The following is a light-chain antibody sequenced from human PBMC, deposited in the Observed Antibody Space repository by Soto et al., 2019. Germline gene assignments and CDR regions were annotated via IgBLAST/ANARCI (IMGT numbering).Light chain of an antibody. Sequence: EIVLTQSPATLSLSPGERATLSCRASQSVSSYLAWYQQRPGQAPRLLISDASNRAAGIPARFSGSGSGTDFTLTISSLEPKDFAVYYCHQRSNWPWTFGQGTKVEIK. CDR1: QSVSSY. CDR2: DAS. J-gene: IGKJ1*01. CDR3: HQRSNWPWT. V-gene: IGKV3-11*01.